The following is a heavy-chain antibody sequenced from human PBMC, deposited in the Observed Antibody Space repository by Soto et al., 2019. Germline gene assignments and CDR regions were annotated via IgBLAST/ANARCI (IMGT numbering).Heavy chain of an antibody. CDR1: GFTFTNYA. V-gene: IGHV3-30*03. J-gene: IGHJ4*02. D-gene: IGHD5-18*01. CDR3: ATKVGRGVDTTMVAIFDY. Sequence: QVQLVESGGGVVQPGRSLRLSCAASGFTFTNYAMHWVRQAPGKGLEWVAVISYDENNKKYADSVKSRFTISRDNSKNTVYMQMDSLRAEDTAVYYCATKVGRGVDTTMVAIFDYWGQGTLVTVSS. CDR2: ISYDENNK.